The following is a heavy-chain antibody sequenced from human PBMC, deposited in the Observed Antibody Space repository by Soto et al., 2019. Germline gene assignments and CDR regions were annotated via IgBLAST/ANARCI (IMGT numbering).Heavy chain of an antibody. CDR2: IYYSGST. CDR3: ARDRLGYCSGDTCYPKSNYYYGMEV. D-gene: IGHD2-15*01. Sequence: SETLSLSFTVSGGSISSSSYYLGCIRQPPGKGLEWIGSIYYSGSTYYNPSLKSRVTIYVDTPKNQFSLKLSSVTAADTAVYYCARDRLGYCSGDTCYPKSNYYYGMEVWGQGNTVT. CDR1: GGSISSSSYY. J-gene: IGHJ6*02. V-gene: IGHV4-39*02.